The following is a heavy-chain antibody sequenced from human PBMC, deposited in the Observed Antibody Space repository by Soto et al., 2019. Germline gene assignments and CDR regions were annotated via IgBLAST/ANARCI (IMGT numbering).Heavy chain of an antibody. CDR2: ISAYNGNT. D-gene: IGHD3-22*01. CDR1: GYTFTSYG. V-gene: IGHV1-18*01. CDR3: AREVRSTYYYDSSGYCDY. J-gene: IGHJ4*02. Sequence: GASVKVSCKASGYTFTSYGISWVRQAPGQGLEWMGWISAYNGNTNYAQKLQGRVTMTTDTSTSTAYMELRSLRSDDTAVYYCAREVRSTYYYDSSGYCDYWGQGALVTAPQ.